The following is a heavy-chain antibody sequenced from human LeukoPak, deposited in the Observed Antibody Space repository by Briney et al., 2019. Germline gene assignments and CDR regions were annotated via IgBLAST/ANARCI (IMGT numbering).Heavy chain of an antibody. J-gene: IGHJ4*02. Sequence: SETLSLTCAVYGGSFSGYYWSWIRQHPGKGLEWIGYIYYSGSTYYNPSLKSRVTMSVDTSKNRFSLKLSSVTAADTAVYYCAREVGIAAAGNFDYWGQGTLVTVSS. CDR3: AREVGIAAAGNFDY. CDR2: IYYSGST. CDR1: GGSFSGYY. D-gene: IGHD6-13*01. V-gene: IGHV4-31*11.